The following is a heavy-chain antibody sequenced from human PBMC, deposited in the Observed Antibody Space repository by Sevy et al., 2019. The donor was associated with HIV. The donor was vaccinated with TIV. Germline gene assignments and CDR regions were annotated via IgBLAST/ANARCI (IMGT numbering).Heavy chain of an antibody. CDR2: ISRSGTTR. J-gene: IGHJ4*02. V-gene: IGHV3-48*02. CDR1: GFTFSDYS. CDR3: ARDDTASYLPVS. Sequence: GGSLRLSCAASGFTFSDYSLNWVRQAPGKGLEWVSYISRSGTTRHYADSVRGRFTISRDDAKNSLYLQMSSLRDEDTVVYYCARDDTASYLPVSWGQGTLVTVS. D-gene: IGHD3-10*01.